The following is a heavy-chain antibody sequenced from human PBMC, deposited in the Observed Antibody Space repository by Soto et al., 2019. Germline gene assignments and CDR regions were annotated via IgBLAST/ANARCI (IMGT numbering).Heavy chain of an antibody. Sequence: SVKVSCEAAGGSFNNKGISWGRQAPGQGLEWMGGIIPVFGTPYYAQKFQDRVTITADESTSTVYMEVSSLTSDDTAVYYCARGDATKIIVTTYYSLDVWGQGTTVTVSS. J-gene: IGHJ6*02. CDR1: GGSFNNKG. CDR2: IIPVFGTP. CDR3: ARGDATKIIVTTYYSLDV. V-gene: IGHV1-69*13. D-gene: IGHD3-22*01.